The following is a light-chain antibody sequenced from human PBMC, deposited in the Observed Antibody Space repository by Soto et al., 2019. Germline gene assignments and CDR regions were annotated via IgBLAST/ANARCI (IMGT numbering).Light chain of an antibody. V-gene: IGKV3-11*01. CDR2: DAS. CDR1: QSVSSY. J-gene: IGKJ4*01. CDR3: QQRSNWPPALT. Sequence: EIVLTQSPATLSLSPGERATLSCRASQSVSSYLAWYQQKPGQAPRLLIYDASKRATGIPARFRGSGSGTDFTLTISSREPEDFAVYYCQQRSNWPPALTFGGGTKVEIK.